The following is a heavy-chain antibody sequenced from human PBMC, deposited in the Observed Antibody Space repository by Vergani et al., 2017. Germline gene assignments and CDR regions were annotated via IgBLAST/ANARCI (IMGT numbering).Heavy chain of an antibody. V-gene: IGHV4-59*06. D-gene: IGHD3-22*01. CDR2: IFYSGST. CDR1: GGSFNTYY. J-gene: IGHJ3*02. Sequence: QVQLEESGPGLVKPSETLSLTCTVSGGSFNTYYWSWIRQHPGKGLEWIGYIFYSGSTYYNPALQSRVTISIDMFKNQFSLKLSSVTVADTAVYYCAGGYDHSGFGAFDIWGQGTMVTVSS. CDR3: AGGYDHSGFGAFDI.